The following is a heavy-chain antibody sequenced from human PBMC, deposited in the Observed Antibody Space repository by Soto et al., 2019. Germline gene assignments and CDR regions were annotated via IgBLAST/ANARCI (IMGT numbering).Heavy chain of an antibody. CDR3: TTDLWRLAVVVGSTGYFNP. CDR1: GFTFSSYA. CDR2: TSDTGGST. D-gene: IGHD2-15*01. J-gene: IGHJ5*02. Sequence: GGSLRLSCAASGFTFSSYAMSWVRQAPGKGLEWVSATSDTGGSTYYADSVKGRFTISRDNSKDTLYLQMNSLRAEDTAVYYCTTDLWRLAVVVGSTGYFNPWGQGTPVPVSS. V-gene: IGHV3-23*01.